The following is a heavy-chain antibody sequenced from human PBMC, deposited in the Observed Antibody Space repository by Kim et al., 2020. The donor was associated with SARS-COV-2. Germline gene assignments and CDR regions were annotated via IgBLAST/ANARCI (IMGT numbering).Heavy chain of an antibody. CDR2: INHSGST. J-gene: IGHJ3*02. V-gene: IGHV4-34*01. CDR1: GGSFSGYY. D-gene: IGHD2-2*02. Sequence: SETLSLTCAVYGGSFSGYYWSWIRQPPGKGLEWIGEINHSGSTNYNPSLKSRVTISVDTSKNQFSLKLSSVTAADTAVYYCARGYCSSTSCYNAFDIWGQGTMVTVSS. CDR3: ARGYCSSTSCYNAFDI.